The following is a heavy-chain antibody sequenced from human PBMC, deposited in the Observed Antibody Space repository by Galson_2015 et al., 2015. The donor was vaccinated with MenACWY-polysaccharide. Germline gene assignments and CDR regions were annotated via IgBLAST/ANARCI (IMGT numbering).Heavy chain of an antibody. Sequence: SLRLSCAASGLKFRGSGMHWVRQAPGKGPEWVAVIQYDGSQKQYIDSVKGRFTISRDNSKNTLYLEMDSLRAEDTALYYCAREGSRIVFHAFDVWGQGTMVIVSS. CDR3: AREGSRIVFHAFDV. CDR2: IQYDGSQK. J-gene: IGHJ3*01. D-gene: IGHD3-10*02. V-gene: IGHV3-33*01. CDR1: GLKFRGSG.